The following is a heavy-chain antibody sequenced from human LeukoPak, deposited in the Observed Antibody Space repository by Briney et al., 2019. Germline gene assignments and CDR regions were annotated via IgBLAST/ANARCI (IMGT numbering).Heavy chain of an antibody. Sequence: PGGSLRLSCAASGFTFSSYSMNWVRQAPGKGLEWVSSISSSSSYIYYADSVKGRFTISRDNAKNSLYLQMNSLRAEDTAVYYCARDTRRDGYNWSSDWGQGTLVTVSS. D-gene: IGHD5-24*01. CDR2: ISSSSSYI. CDR3: ARDTRRDGYNWSSD. CDR1: GFTFSSYS. J-gene: IGHJ4*02. V-gene: IGHV3-21*01.